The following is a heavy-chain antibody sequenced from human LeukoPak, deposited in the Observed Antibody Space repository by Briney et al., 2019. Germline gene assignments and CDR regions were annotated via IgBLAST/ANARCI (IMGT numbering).Heavy chain of an antibody. D-gene: IGHD3-3*01. CDR2: IYYSGST. CDR1: GGSISSYY. Sequence: SETLSLTCAVSGGSISSYYWSWIRQPPGKGLEWIGYIYYSGSTNYNPSLKSRVTISVDTSKNQFSLKLSSVTAADTAVYYCAKDLKGYDFWSGYSIDYWGQGTLVTVSS. V-gene: IGHV4-59*01. CDR3: AKDLKGYDFWSGYSIDY. J-gene: IGHJ4*02.